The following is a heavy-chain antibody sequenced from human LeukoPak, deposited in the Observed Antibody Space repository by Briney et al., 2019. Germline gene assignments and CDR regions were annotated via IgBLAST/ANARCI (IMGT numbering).Heavy chain of an antibody. CDR3: ARGSRRDGYNTLVDS. CDR1: GYTFTSYD. CDR2: MNPNSGNT. D-gene: IGHD5-24*01. Sequence: GASVKVSCKASGYTFTSYDINWVRQATGQGLEWMGWMNPNSGNTGYAQKFQGRVTMTKNISISTAYMELSSLRSEDTAVYYCARGSRRDGYNTLVDSWGQGTLVTVSS. V-gene: IGHV1-8*01. J-gene: IGHJ4*02.